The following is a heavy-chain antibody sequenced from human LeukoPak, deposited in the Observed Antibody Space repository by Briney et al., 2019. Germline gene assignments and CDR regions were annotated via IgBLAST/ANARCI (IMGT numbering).Heavy chain of an antibody. J-gene: IGHJ4*02. V-gene: IGHV3-74*01. Sequence: GGSLRLSCAASGFTFSSYWMHWVRQAPGKGLVWVSRINTDGSSTSYADSVKGRFSISGDNVKNTLYLQMNSLRAEDTAVYYCARESQAFDYWGQGTLVTVSS. CDR2: INTDGSST. CDR3: ARESQAFDY. CDR1: GFTFSSYW.